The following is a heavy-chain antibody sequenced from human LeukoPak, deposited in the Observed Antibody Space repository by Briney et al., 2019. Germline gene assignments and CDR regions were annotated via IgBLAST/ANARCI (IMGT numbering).Heavy chain of an antibody. CDR1: GYTFTGYY. D-gene: IGHD2-15*01. CDR2: INPNGADT. CDR3: TRDFTGLLPPSYYFDY. V-gene: IGHV1-2*02. J-gene: IGHJ4*02. Sequence: GASVKVSCKASGYTFTGYYMHWVRQASGQRLEWMGWINPNGADTNYAQKFQGRVTMTRDMSISTAYMELSRLRSDDTALYYCTRDFTGLLPPSYYFDYWGQGTLVTVSS.